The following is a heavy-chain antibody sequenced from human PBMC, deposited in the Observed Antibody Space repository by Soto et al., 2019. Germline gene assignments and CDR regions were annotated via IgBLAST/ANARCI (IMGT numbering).Heavy chain of an antibody. J-gene: IGHJ6*02. CDR1: GITLSNAW. Sequence: GGSLRLPCAASGITLSNAWMTWVRQAPGKGLEWVGRIKSITYVGTTDYAAPVKGRFTISRDYSKDTLYLQMYNLKTERTAVYYCTTVSAEIVVVPATFGMDVWGQGTTVTVSS. V-gene: IGHV3-15*01. CDR2: IKSITYVGTT. D-gene: IGHD2-2*01. CDR3: TTVSAEIVVVPATFGMDV.